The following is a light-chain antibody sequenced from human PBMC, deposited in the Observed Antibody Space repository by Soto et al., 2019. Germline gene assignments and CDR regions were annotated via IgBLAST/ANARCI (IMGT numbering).Light chain of an antibody. Sequence: DIVMTQSPDSLAVSLGERATINCKSSQSVLYSSNNKNYLAWYQQKPGQPPKGLIYWASTRESGVTDRFSGSESGTDFTLTISSLQAEDVAVYDCQQYYGTPPTFGQGTKVEIK. CDR3: QQYYGTPPT. V-gene: IGKV4-1*01. CDR1: QSVLYSSNNKNY. J-gene: IGKJ1*01. CDR2: WAS.